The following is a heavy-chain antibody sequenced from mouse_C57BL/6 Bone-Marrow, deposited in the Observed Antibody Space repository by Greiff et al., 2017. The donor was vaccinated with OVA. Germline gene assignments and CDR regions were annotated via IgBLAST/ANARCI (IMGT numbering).Heavy chain of an antibody. Sequence: VQLVESGAELVKPGASVKMSCKASGYTFTSYWITWVKQRPGQGLEWIGDIYPGSGSTNYNEKFKSKATLTVDTSSSTAYMQLSSLTSEDSAVYYCARSTGHYAMDYWGQGTSVTVSS. V-gene: IGHV1-55*01. CDR2: IYPGSGST. CDR3: ARSTGHYAMDY. CDR1: GYTFTSYW. J-gene: IGHJ4*01. D-gene: IGHD4-1*02.